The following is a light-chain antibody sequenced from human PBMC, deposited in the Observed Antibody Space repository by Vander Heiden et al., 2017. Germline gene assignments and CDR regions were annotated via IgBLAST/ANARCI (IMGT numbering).Light chain of an antibody. J-gene: IGLJ1*01. CDR3: QVWDSSSDHPGV. CDR2: DDR. V-gene: IGLV3-21*02. CDR1: DSGTKS. Sequence: SYVLTQPPSVSVAPGQTARITCGGNDSGTKSVHWHQQRPGQAPVRVVDDDRDRPSGIPERFSGSNSGNTATLTITRVEAGDEADYFCQVWDSSSDHPGVFGTGTKVTVL.